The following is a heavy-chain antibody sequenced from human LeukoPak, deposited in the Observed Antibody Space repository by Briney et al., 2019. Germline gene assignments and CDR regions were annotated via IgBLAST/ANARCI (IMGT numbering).Heavy chain of an antibody. CDR1: GFTFSSYG. Sequence: QPGRSLRLSCAASGFTFSSYGIHWVRLAPGKGLEWVAVISDDGTGKYYADSVQGRFTISRDNSKNTLYLQMNSLRAEDMAVYYCAREFSGYAFDIWGQGTMVTVSS. CDR2: ISDDGTGK. D-gene: IGHD5-12*01. J-gene: IGHJ3*02. CDR3: AREFSGYAFDI. V-gene: IGHV3-30*03.